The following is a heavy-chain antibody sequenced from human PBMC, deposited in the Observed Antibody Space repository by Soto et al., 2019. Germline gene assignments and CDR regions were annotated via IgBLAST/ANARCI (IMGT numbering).Heavy chain of an antibody. CDR3: AGERGSSGLDV. J-gene: IGHJ6*02. V-gene: IGHV3-21*01. CDR2: ISSTSSFI. CDR1: GFTFSHYS. Sequence: VRLVESGGGLVKPGESLRLSCAASGFTFSHYSMNWVRQAPGKGLEWVSSISSTSSFIYNADSVRGRFTTSRDNAKDSLFLQMNSLRGDDTGVYYCAGERGSSGLDVWGQGATVIVSS. D-gene: IGHD3-16*02.